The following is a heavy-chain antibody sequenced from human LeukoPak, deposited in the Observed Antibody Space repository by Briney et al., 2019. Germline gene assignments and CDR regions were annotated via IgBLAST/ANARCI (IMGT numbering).Heavy chain of an antibody. CDR3: AKSRAKIVVPAAIGY. CDR2: ISGSGGRT. CDR1: GFTFSRYG. J-gene: IGHJ4*02. Sequence: SGGTLRLSCAASGFTFSRYGMSWVRQAPGKGLEWVSAISGSGGRTYYADSVKGRFTISRDNSKNTLYLQMNSLRAEDTAVYYCAKSRAKIVVPAAIGYWGQGTLVTVSS. D-gene: IGHD2-2*01. V-gene: IGHV3-23*01.